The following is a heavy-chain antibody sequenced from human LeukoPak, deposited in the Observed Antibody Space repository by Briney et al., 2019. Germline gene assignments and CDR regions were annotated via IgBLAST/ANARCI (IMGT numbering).Heavy chain of an antibody. Sequence: GESLKISCQGSGYSFTSYWIGWVRPMPGKGLEWMGIIYPGDSDTRYSPSFQGQVTISADKSISTAYLQWSSLKASDTAMYYCARRLAYYYGSGSYYPYYFDYWGQGTLVTVSS. CDR2: IYPGDSDT. CDR3: ARRLAYYYGSGSYYPYYFDY. J-gene: IGHJ4*02. D-gene: IGHD3-10*01. CDR1: GYSFTSYW. V-gene: IGHV5-51*01.